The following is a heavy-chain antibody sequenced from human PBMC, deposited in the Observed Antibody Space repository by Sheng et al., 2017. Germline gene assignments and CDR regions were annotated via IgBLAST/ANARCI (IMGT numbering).Heavy chain of an antibody. D-gene: IGHD1-1*01. V-gene: IGHV3-23*04. Sequence: EVQLVESGGELVQPGGTLRLSCAASGFIFSDYAMGWVRQAPGKGLEWVSSLSGNGAKTYYADSVKGRFIMSRDNSKNTLYLQMISLRAEDTALYYCARDMYDGTYGKFDFWGPGTLVTVSS. CDR2: LSGNGAKT. CDR3: ARDMYDGTYGKFDF. J-gene: IGHJ4*02. CDR1: GFIFSDYA.